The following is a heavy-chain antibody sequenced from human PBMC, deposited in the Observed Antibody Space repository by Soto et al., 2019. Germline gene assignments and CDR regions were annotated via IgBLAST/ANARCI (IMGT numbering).Heavy chain of an antibody. J-gene: IGHJ4*02. D-gene: IGHD3-22*01. V-gene: IGHV4-39*01. CDR3: ARGGGSGYYYVILWAFDY. Sequence: SETLSLTCTVSGGSISSSSYYWGWIRQPPGKGLEWIGSIYYSGSTYYNPSLKSRVTISVDTSKNQFSLKLSSVTAADTAVYYCARGGGSGYYYVILWAFDYWRQGTLVTVSS. CDR1: GGSISSSSYY. CDR2: IYYSGST.